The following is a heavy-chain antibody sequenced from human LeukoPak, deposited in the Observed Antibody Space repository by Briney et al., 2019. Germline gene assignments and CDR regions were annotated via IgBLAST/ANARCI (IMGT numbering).Heavy chain of an antibody. CDR3: ARIPMIVVGGHAFDI. CDR2: IYYSGST. Sequence: SETLSLTCTVSGGSISSSSYYWGWIRQPPGKGLEWIGSIYYSGSTYYNPSLKSRVTISVDTSKNQFSLKLSSVTAADTAVYYCARIPMIVVGGHAFDIWGQGTMVTVSS. CDR1: GGSISSSSYY. V-gene: IGHV4-39*07. D-gene: IGHD3-22*01. J-gene: IGHJ3*02.